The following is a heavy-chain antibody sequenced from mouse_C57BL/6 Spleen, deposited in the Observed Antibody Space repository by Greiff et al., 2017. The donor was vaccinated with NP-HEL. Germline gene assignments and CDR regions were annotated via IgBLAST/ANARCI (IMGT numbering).Heavy chain of an antibody. D-gene: IGHD3-3*01. J-gene: IGHJ4*01. V-gene: IGHV1-52*01. CDR2: IDPSDSET. Sequence: VQLQQPGAELVRPGSSVKLSCKASGYTFTSYWMHWVKQRPIQGLEWIGNIDPSDSETHYNQKFKDKATLTVDKSSSTAYMQLSSLTSEDSAVYYCARQGTAFDYAMDYWGQGTSVTVSS. CDR1: GYTFTSYW. CDR3: ARQGTAFDYAMDY.